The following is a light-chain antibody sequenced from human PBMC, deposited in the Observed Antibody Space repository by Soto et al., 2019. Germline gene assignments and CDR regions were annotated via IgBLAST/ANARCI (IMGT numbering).Light chain of an antibody. CDR3: QEYNSWPLT. V-gene: IGKV3D-15*01. CDR1: QTVNNK. Sequence: EIGRKQTPATGSVTAVGKASLAGVATQTVNNKVVWYQHKPGQAPRLVIYDIFTRATGVPTRISGSGSGAEFTLTISRLQSQDFAVYYCQEYNSWPLTFGGGTKVDIK. J-gene: IGKJ4*01. CDR2: DIF.